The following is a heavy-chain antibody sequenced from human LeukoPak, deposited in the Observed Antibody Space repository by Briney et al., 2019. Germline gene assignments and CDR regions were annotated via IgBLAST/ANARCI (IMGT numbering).Heavy chain of an antibody. Sequence: SETLSLTCTVSGGSISSGSYYWSWIRQPPGKGLEWIGYIYYSGSTNYNPSLKSRVTISVDTSKNQFSLKLSSVTAADTAVYYCARGYGPLDYWGQGTLVTVSS. CDR3: ARGYGPLDY. J-gene: IGHJ4*02. CDR1: GGSISSGSYY. V-gene: IGHV4-61*01. D-gene: IGHD1-14*01. CDR2: IYYSGST.